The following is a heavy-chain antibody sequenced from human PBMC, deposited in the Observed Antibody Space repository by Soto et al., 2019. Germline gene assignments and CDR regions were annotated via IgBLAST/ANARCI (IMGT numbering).Heavy chain of an antibody. CDR3: AREDQVGATDY. CDR2: TRNKANSYTT. V-gene: IGHV3-72*01. Sequence: GGSLRLSCAASGFTFSDHYMDWVRQAPGKGLEWVGRTRNKANSYTTEYAASVKGRFTISRDDSKNSLYLQMNSLKTEDTAVYYCAREDQVGATDYWGQGTLVTVSS. CDR1: GFTFSDHY. D-gene: IGHD1-26*01. J-gene: IGHJ4*02.